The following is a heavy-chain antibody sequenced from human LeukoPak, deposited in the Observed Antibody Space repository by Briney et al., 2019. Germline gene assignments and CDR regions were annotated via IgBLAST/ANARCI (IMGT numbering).Heavy chain of an antibody. J-gene: IGHJ4*02. V-gene: IGHV1-8*01. Sequence: ASVKVYCKASGYTFTSYYFSWVRQATGQGLEWMGWMNPDSGKTGYAQKFQGRVTMTRNTSISTAYMELSSLRSEDTAVYYCARGNGDFIYWGQGTLVTVSS. D-gene: IGHD4-17*01. CDR3: ARGNGDFIY. CDR2: MNPDSGKT. CDR1: GYTFTSYY.